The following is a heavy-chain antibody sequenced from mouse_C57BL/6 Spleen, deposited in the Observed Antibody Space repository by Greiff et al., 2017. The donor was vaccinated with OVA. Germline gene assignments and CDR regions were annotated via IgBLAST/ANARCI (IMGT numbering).Heavy chain of an antibody. J-gene: IGHJ2*01. CDR3: AGITTVVATRGYFDY. CDR1: GYTFTSYW. D-gene: IGHD1-1*01. Sequence: QVQLQQPGAELVKPGASVKLSCKASGYTFTSYWMHWVKQRPGQGLEWIGMIHPNSGSTNYNEKFKSKATLTVDKSSSTAYMQLSSLTSEDSAVYYCAGITTVVATRGYFDYWGQGTTLTVSS. CDR2: IHPNSGST. V-gene: IGHV1-64*01.